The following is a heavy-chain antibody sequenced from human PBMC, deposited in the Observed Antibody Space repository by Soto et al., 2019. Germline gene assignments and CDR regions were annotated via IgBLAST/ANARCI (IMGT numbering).Heavy chain of an antibody. Sequence: PGGSLRLSCSASGFTFSSYAMHWVRQAPGKGLEYVSAISSNGGSTYYADSVKGRFTISRDNSKNTLYLQMSSLRAEDTAVYYCARGSIGFLKGGWFDPWGQGTLVTVSS. CDR1: GFTFSSYA. CDR3: ARGSIGFLKGGWFDP. D-gene: IGHD6-25*01. CDR2: ISSNGGST. J-gene: IGHJ5*02. V-gene: IGHV3-64D*06.